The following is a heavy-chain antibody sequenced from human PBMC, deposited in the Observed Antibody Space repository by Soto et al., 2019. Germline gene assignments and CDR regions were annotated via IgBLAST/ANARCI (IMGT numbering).Heavy chain of an antibody. J-gene: IGHJ6*02. CDR2: ISYDGRNT. CDR1: RLTLSNYV. Sequence: QVQMVESGGGVVQPGRSLRLSCAASRLTLSNYVMHWVRQAPGKGLEWVAGISYDGRNTYYADSVTGLFSISRDNANNTFLLRMRSLRPEDTAGYDCAGGDYNSALDVWGQGTTVTVSS. D-gene: IGHD4-4*01. CDR3: AGGDYNSALDV. V-gene: IGHV3-30*04.